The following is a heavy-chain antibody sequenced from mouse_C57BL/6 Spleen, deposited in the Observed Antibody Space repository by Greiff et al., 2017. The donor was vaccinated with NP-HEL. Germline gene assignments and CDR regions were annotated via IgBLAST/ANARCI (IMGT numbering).Heavy chain of an antibody. D-gene: IGHD2-4*01. Sequence: EVKVIESGGGLVKPGGSLKLSCAASGFTFSDYGMHWVRQAPEKGLEWVAYISSGSSTIYYADTVKGRFTISRDNAKNTLFLQMTSLRSEDTAMYYCARPLYYDYDDAMDYWGQGTSVTVSS. CDR1: GFTFSDYG. V-gene: IGHV5-17*01. J-gene: IGHJ4*01. CDR2: ISSGSSTI. CDR3: ARPLYYDYDDAMDY.